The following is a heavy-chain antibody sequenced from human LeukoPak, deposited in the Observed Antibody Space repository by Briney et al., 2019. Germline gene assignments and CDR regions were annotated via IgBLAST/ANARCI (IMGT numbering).Heavy chain of an antibody. D-gene: IGHD3-22*01. CDR3: ARGDRNSGYYSQYFDY. J-gene: IGHJ4*02. V-gene: IGHV3-33*01. CDR1: GFTFSSYG. CDR2: IWYDGSNK. Sequence: GGSLRLSCAASGFTFSSYGMHWVRQAPGKGLEWVAVIWYDGSNKYYADSVKGRFTISRDNSKNTLYLQMNSLRAEDTAVYYCARGDRNSGYYSQYFDYWGQGTLVTVSS.